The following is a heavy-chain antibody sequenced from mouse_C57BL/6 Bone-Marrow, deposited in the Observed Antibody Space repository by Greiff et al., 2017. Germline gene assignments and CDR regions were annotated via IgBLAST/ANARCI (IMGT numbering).Heavy chain of an antibody. CDR1: GYSITSDY. CDR3: ARYCYDRYYAMDD. CDR2: ISYSGST. J-gene: IGHJ4*01. Sequence: EVKLLESGPGLAKPSQTLSLTCSVTGYSITSDYWNWIRKFPGNKLEYMGYISYSGSTYYTPSLKSRISITRDTSKNQYYLQLNSVTTEDTATYYCARYCYDRYYAMDDWGQGTSVTVSS. V-gene: IGHV3-8*01. D-gene: IGHD2-12*01.